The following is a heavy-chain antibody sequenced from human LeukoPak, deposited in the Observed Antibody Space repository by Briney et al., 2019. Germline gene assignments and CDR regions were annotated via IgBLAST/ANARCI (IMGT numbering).Heavy chain of an antibody. CDR2: IRYDGSNK. V-gene: IGHV3-30*02. Sequence: GGSLRLSCAASGFTFSSYGMHWVRQAPGRGLEWVAFIRYDGSNKYYADSVKGRFTISRDNSKNTLYLQMNSLRAEDTAVYYCAKDRDDFWGGYLIGSPDYWGQGTLVTVSS. CDR3: AKDRDDFWGGYLIGSPDY. CDR1: GFTFSSYG. J-gene: IGHJ4*02. D-gene: IGHD3-3*01.